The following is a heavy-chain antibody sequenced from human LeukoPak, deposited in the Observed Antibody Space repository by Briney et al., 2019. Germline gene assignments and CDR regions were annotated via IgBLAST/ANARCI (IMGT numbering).Heavy chain of an antibody. D-gene: IGHD4-11*01. CDR1: GGSISSSSYY. Sequence: SETLSLTCTVSGGSISSSSYYWGWIRQPPGKGLEWIGSIYYSGSTYYNPSLKSRVTISVDTSKNQFSLKLSSVTAAGTAVYYCARHDYSNNWFDPWGQGTLVTVSS. CDR2: IYYSGST. J-gene: IGHJ5*02. CDR3: ARHDYSNNWFDP. V-gene: IGHV4-39*01.